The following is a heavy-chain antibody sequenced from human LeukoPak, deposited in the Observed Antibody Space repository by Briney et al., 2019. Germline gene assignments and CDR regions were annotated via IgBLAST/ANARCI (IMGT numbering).Heavy chain of an antibody. V-gene: IGHV1-2*02. D-gene: IGHD3-3*01. J-gene: IGHJ5*02. CDR1: GYTFTGHY. CDR3: ARSYDFWSGPPFDP. Sequence: ASELNSGKASGYTFTGHYMHWVRQAPGQGLEWMGWINPNSGGTKYAQKFQGRVTLTRDTSISTAYMELSRLRCDDTAVYYCARSYDFWSGPPFDPWGEGTVSTVSS. CDR2: INPNSGGT.